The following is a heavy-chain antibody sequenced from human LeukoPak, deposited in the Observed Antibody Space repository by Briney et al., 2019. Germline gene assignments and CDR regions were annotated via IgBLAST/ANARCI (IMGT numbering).Heavy chain of an antibody. CDR1: GYSFPSYW. J-gene: IGHJ4*02. V-gene: IGHV5-51*01. CDR2: IYPGDSDT. D-gene: IGHD1-26*01. CDR3: ARHVYGIVGATEEYPFDY. Sequence: MPGEPLKISCKVSGYSFPSYWITWVRQVPGKGLEWMGIIYPGDSDTRYSPSFQGQVTISADKSISTAYLQWSSLKASDTAMYYCARHVYGIVGATEEYPFDYWGQGTLVTVSS.